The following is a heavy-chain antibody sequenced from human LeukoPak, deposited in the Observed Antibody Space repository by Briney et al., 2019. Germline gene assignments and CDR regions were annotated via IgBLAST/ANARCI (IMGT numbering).Heavy chain of an antibody. Sequence: PWGSLRLSCAASGFTFSNAWMSWVRQAPGKGLEWVGRIKSKTDGGTTDYAAPVKGRFTISRDDSKNTLYLQMNSLKTEDTAMYYCTTISIPLAEGYWGQGTLVTVSS. D-gene: IGHD2-2*01. CDR1: GFTFSNAW. CDR2: IKSKTDGGTT. CDR3: TTISIPLAEGY. V-gene: IGHV3-15*01. J-gene: IGHJ4*02.